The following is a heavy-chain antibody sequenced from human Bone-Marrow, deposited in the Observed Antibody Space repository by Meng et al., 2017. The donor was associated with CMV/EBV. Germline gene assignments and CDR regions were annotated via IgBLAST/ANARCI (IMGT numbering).Heavy chain of an antibody. CDR1: GFTFSNAW. J-gene: IGHJ4*02. CDR2: IKSKTDGGTT. D-gene: IGHD3-22*01. V-gene: IGHV3-15*01. Sequence: GESLKISCAASGFTFSNAWMSWVRQAPGKGLEWVGRIKSKTDGGTTDYAAPVKGRFTISRDDSKNTLYLQMNSLKTEDTAVYYCTTESPYYYDSSGPPTADWGPGNLVTVSS. CDR3: TTESPYYYDSSGPPTAD.